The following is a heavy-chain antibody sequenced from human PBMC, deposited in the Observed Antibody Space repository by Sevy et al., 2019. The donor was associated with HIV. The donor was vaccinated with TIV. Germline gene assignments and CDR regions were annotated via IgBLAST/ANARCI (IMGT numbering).Heavy chain of an antibody. CDR1: GYTLTVLS. J-gene: IGHJ4*02. CDR3: ASTRDYYDSSGHYYDY. D-gene: IGHD3-22*01. V-gene: IGHV1-24*01. Sequence: ASVKVSCKDSGYTLTVLSIHWVRQAPGKGLEWLVTFDPEDGKRIYAQNFQGRVTMTEDTSTDTTYMELSSLRSEDTAVYYCASTRDYYDSSGHYYDYWGQGTLVTVSS. CDR2: FDPEDGKR.